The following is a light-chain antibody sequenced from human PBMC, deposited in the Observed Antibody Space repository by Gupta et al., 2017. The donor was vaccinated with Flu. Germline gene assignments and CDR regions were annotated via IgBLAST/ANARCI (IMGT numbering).Light chain of an antibody. CDR3: SSCISSTTVV. CDR2: GVT. V-gene: IGLV2-14*01. CDR1: SSDIGSYNY. Sequence: SALTQPVTVSGSHGQPITISCTETSSDIGSYNYVSWYQQHPGKSPKLLISGVTNRPSGVSNRFSGSKSGDTASLTISGLQSEDEADYYCSSCISSTTVVFGGGTNLTVL. J-gene: IGLJ2*01.